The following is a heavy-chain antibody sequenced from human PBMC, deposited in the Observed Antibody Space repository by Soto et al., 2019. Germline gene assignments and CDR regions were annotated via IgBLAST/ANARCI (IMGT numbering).Heavy chain of an antibody. D-gene: IGHD3-10*01. Sequence: QVQVVESGGGVVQPGRSLRLSCAASGFTFSNYGMHWVRQAPGKGLDWVAVISYDGSIEYYSESVKGRFTMSKDNSENTVYLQMNSLRTEDTAVYFCGRDWVWFGAHPIDNWGQGTLVTVSS. CDR1: GFTFSNYG. CDR3: GRDWVWFGAHPIDN. CDR2: ISYDGSIE. J-gene: IGHJ4*02. V-gene: IGHV3-30*03.